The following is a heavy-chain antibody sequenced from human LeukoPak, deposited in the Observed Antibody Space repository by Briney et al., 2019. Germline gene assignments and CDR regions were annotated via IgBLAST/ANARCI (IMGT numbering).Heavy chain of an antibody. CDR3: ARDNPYGSGTDY. CDR1: GGSISSSSYY. V-gene: IGHV4-39*07. D-gene: IGHD3-10*01. J-gene: IGHJ4*02. Sequence: SETLSLTCTVSGGSISSSSYYWGWIRQPPGKGLEWIGSIYFSGRTYYNMSLKSRVTISIDTSKNQFSLKVNSVTAADTAVYYCARDNPYGSGTDYWGQGTLVTVSS. CDR2: IYFSGRT.